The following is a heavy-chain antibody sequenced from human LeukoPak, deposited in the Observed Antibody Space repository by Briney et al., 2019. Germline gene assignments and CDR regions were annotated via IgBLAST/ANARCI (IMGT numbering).Heavy chain of an antibody. J-gene: IGHJ4*02. D-gene: IGHD3-22*01. CDR1: GGSISSYY. Sequence: SETLSLTCTVSGGSISSYYWSWIRQPPGKGLEWIGYIYYSGSTYYNPSLKSRVTISVDTSKNQFSLKLSSVTAADTAVYYCARDSSGYQDFDYWGQGTLVTVSS. CDR3: ARDSSGYQDFDY. CDR2: IYYSGST. V-gene: IGHV4-30-4*08.